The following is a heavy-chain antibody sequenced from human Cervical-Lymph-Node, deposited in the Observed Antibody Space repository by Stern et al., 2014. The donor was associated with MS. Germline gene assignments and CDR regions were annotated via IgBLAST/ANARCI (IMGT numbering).Heavy chain of an antibody. V-gene: IGHV1-3*01. D-gene: IGHD6-6*01. CDR3: AREGSGSSPYFYFYGMDV. J-gene: IGHJ6*02. CDR1: GYTFSSYA. CDR2: SNAGNGNI. Sequence: VQLVQSGAEVKKPGASVKVSCTASGYTFSSYAIHWVRQAPGQRLEWMGWSNAGNGNIKYSQKFQGRVTITRDTSASTGYMELSSLRSEDTAVYYCAREGSGSSPYFYFYGMDVWGQGTTVTVSS.